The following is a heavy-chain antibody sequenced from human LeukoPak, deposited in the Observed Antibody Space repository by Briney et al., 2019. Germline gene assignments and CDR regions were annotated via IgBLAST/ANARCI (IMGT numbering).Heavy chain of an antibody. J-gene: IGHJ6*03. CDR2: INHSGST. V-gene: IGHV4-34*01. Sequence: SETLSLTCTVSGGSISSYYWSWIRQPPGKGLEWIGEINHSGSTNYNPSLKSRVTISVDTSKNQFSLKLSSVTAADTAVYYCARGWGCSSTSCYTGYYYYYMDVWGKGTTVTVSS. CDR3: ARGWGCSSTSCYTGYYYYYMDV. CDR1: GGSISSYY. D-gene: IGHD2-2*02.